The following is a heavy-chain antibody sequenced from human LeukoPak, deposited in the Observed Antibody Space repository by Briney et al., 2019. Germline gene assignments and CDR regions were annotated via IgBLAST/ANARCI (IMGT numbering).Heavy chain of an antibody. CDR2: INHSGST. D-gene: IGHD4-23*01. V-gene: IGHV4-34*01. Sequence: SETLSLTCAVYGGSFSGYYWSWIRQPPGKGLEWIGEINHSGSTNYNPSLKSRVTISVDTSKNQFSLKLSSVTAADTAVYYCARGGADYGGNRRPYYYYGMDVWGQGTTVTVSS. CDR3: ARGGADYGGNRRPYYYYGMDV. CDR1: GGSFSGYY. J-gene: IGHJ6*02.